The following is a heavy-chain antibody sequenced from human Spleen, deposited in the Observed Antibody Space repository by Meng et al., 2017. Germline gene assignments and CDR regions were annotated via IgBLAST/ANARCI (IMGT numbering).Heavy chain of an antibody. CDR1: GFTFSYYS. CDR2: ISTSSNYI. V-gene: IGHV3-21*04. J-gene: IGHJ6*02. Sequence: GESLKISCTASGFTFSYYSMNWVRQAPGKGLEWISSISTSSNYIYYADSVKGRFTISRDNAKNPLYLQMSSLRAEDTAVYYCTKDPGDYYGMDVWAKGPRSPSP. D-gene: IGHD1-1*01. CDR3: TKDPGDYYGMDV.